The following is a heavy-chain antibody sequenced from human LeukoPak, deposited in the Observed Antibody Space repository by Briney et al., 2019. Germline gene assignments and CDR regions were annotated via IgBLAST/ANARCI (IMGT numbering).Heavy chain of an antibody. CDR3: ARHDSGVDYADY. V-gene: IGHV4-39*01. J-gene: IGHJ4*02. D-gene: IGHD3-22*01. CDR1: GGSISSSSYD. CDR2: IYSSGYT. Sequence: PSETLSLTCSVSGGSISSSSYDWDWIRQPPGQGLEWIGGIYSSGYTAYNPSLKSRVTLSVDTSKNQFSLKVSSVTAADTAVYYCARHDSGVDYADYWGQGTLVTVSS.